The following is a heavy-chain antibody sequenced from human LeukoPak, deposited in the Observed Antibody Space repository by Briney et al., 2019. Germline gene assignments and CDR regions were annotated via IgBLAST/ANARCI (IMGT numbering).Heavy chain of an antibody. J-gene: IGHJ4*02. Sequence: GGPLRLSCAASGFTFSSYNMNWVRQAPGKGLEWVSYISSSSSTIYYADSVKGRFTISRDNAKNSLYLQMNSLRAEDTAVYYCARDLSSWGNAFDYWGQGTLVTVSS. D-gene: IGHD6-13*01. V-gene: IGHV3-48*04. CDR3: ARDLSSWGNAFDY. CDR2: ISSSSSTI. CDR1: GFTFSSYN.